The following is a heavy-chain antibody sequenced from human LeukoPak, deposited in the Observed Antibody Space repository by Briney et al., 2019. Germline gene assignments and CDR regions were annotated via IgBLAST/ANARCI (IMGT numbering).Heavy chain of an antibody. Sequence: PGGSLRLSCAASGFTFSSYAMSWVRQAPGKGLEWVSAISGSGGSTYYADSVKGRFTISRDNSKNTLYLQMNSLRAEDTAVYYCAKDKAMDTAADWFDPWGPGTLVTVSS. D-gene: IGHD5-18*01. CDR2: ISGSGGST. J-gene: IGHJ5*02. CDR1: GFTFSSYA. V-gene: IGHV3-23*01. CDR3: AKDKAMDTAADWFDP.